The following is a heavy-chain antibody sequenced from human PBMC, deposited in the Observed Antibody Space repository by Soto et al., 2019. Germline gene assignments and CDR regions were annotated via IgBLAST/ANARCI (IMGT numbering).Heavy chain of an antibody. V-gene: IGHV4-61*01. CDR2: IYYSGST. Sequence: SETLSLTCTVSGGSVSSGSYYWSWIRQPPGKGLEWIGYIYYSGSTNYNPSLKSRVTISVDTSKNQFSLKLSSVTAADTAVYYCARSRIAVAGRFDYWGQGTLVTVSS. CDR3: ARSRIAVAGRFDY. J-gene: IGHJ4*02. CDR1: GGSVSSGSYY. D-gene: IGHD6-19*01.